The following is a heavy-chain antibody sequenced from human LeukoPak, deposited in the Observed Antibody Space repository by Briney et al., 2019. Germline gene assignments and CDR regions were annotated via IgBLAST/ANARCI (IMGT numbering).Heavy chain of an antibody. CDR2: ISGSGGST. V-gene: IGHV3-23*01. J-gene: IGHJ6*03. Sequence: GGSLRLSCAASGFTFSSYAMSWVRQAPGKGLEWVSAISGSGGSTYYADSVKGRFTISRDNSKNTLYLQMNSLRAEDTAVYYCAKAANVLRFLEWFDYYYMDVWGKGTTVTVSS. CDR3: AKAANVLRFLEWFDYYYMDV. CDR1: GFTFSSYA. D-gene: IGHD3-3*01.